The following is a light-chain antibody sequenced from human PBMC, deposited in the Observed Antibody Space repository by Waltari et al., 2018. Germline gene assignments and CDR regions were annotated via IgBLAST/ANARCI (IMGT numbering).Light chain of an antibody. V-gene: IGLV3-21*04. CDR2: YDS. J-gene: IGLJ3*02. CDR3: QVWDDVTDSGV. CDR1: NIGTKS. Sequence: YVLTQPPSVSVDPGTTATLTWGGVNIGTKSVNWYQQKPGQAPVLVMFYDSDRPSEIPERFSGSNSGNTAALTISWVEAGDEADYHCQVWDDVTDSGVFGGGTKLTVL.